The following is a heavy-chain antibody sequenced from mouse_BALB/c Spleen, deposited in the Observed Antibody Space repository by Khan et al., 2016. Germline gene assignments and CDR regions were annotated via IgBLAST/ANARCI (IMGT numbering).Heavy chain of an antibody. Sequence: EVKLEESGPGLVKPSQSLSLTCTVTGYSITSDYAWNWIRQFPGNKLEWMGYISYSGSPSYNPSPKSRISITRDTSKNQFFLQLNSVTTEDTATYYCTRNYCSSYFDYWGQGTTLTVSA. J-gene: IGHJ2*01. CDR1: GYSITSDYA. CDR2: ISYSGSP. V-gene: IGHV3-2*02. D-gene: IGHD1-1*01. CDR3: TRNYCSSYFDY.